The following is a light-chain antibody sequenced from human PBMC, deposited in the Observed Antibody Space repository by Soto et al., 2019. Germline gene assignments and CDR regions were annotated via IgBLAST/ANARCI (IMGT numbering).Light chain of an antibody. CDR3: QKYDSAPFT. CDR1: QDIGYF. CDR2: SAS. J-gene: IGKJ3*01. Sequence: DIPMTQSPSSLSASVGDRVTITCRASQDIGYFLTWYQQRPGKVPKLIIYSASSLFSGAPSRFSGSGSGTDFTLTIFILQPDDVAPYYCQKYDSAPFTLVPGTRVEIK. V-gene: IGKV1-27*01.